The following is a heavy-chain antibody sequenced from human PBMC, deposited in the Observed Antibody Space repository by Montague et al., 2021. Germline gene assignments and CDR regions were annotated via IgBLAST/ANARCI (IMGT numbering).Heavy chain of an antibody. CDR1: GGSISSTAYY. J-gene: IGHJ4*02. Sequence: TLSLTCAVSGGSISSTAYYWSWIRQHPGKGLEWIGYIYYSGSTYYNPSLKSRVTISVDTSQNRFSLNLNSVTAADTAVYYCARGDYSDIHFDSWGQGTLVTVSS. V-gene: IGHV4-31*11. D-gene: IGHD3-22*01. CDR3: ARGDYSDIHFDS. CDR2: IYYSGST.